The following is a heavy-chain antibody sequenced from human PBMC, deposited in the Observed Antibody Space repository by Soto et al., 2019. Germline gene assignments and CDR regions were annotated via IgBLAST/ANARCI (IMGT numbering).Heavy chain of an antibody. CDR3: ARAKITMVRGVTSHYYYYGMDV. V-gene: IGHV1-2*02. Sequence: VASVKVSCKASGYTFTGYYMHWVRQAPGQGLEWMGWINPNSGGTNYAQKFQGRVTMTRDTSISTAYMELSRLRSDDTAVYYCARAKITMVRGVTSHYYYYGMDVWGQGTTVTVSS. CDR1: GYTFTGYY. CDR2: INPNSGGT. J-gene: IGHJ6*02. D-gene: IGHD3-10*01.